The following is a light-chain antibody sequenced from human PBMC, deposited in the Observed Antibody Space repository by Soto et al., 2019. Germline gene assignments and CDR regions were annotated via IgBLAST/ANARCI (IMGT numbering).Light chain of an antibody. V-gene: IGLV2-14*01. CDR2: EVT. CDR1: HRDVGGYNY. CDR3: SSYTISNTLPFV. J-gene: IGLJ1*01. Sequence: QSALTQPASVSGSPGQSITISCTGTHRDVGGYNYVSWYQQYPGKSPKLLIYEVTHRPSGVSNRFSGSKSGNTASLTISGLQAEDEADYYCSSYTISNTLPFVFGTGTKVTVL.